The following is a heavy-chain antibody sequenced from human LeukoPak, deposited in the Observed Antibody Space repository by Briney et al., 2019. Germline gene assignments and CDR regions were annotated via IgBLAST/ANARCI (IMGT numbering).Heavy chain of an antibody. J-gene: IGHJ6*03. CDR1: GGSISSGGYY. V-gene: IGHV4-31*03. CDR3: AREVSCSSTSCPRYYYYYMDV. Sequence: SETLSLTCTVSGGSISSGGYYWSWIRQHPGKGLEWIGYIYYSGSTYYNPSLKSRVTISVDTSKNQFSLKLSSVTAADTAVYYCAREVSCSSTSCPRYYYYYMDVWGKGTTVTVSS. CDR2: IYYSGST. D-gene: IGHD2-2*01.